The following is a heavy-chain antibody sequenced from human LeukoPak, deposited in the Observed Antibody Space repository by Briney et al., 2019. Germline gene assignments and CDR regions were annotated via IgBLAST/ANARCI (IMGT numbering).Heavy chain of an antibody. V-gene: IGHV1-2*02. D-gene: IGHD2-21*01. CDR3: ARADRLHGGPYLIGP. J-gene: IGHJ5*02. Sequence: ASVKVSCKTSGYTFTDYYLHWVRQAPGQGLEWMGWINPNSGGTSSAQKFQGRVTMTRDTSISTVYMEVSWLTSNDTAIYYCARADRLHGGPYLIGPWGQGTLVTVSS. CDR1: GYTFTDYY. CDR2: INPNSGGT.